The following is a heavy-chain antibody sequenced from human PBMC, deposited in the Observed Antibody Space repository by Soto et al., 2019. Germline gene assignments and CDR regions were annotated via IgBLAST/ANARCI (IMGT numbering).Heavy chain of an antibody. Sequence: SLRLSCAASGFIFSSYDVHWVRQAPGKGLEWVSVITTTGDTYYAASVKGRFTISRENAENSLYLQMNSLRAEDAAVYYCARGDPLNYGSYPYWNYYGMDVWGRGTTVTVAS. CDR2: ITTTGDT. CDR3: ARGDPLNYGSYPYWNYYGMDV. CDR1: GFIFSSYD. D-gene: IGHD1-1*01. J-gene: IGHJ6*02. V-gene: IGHV3-13*01.